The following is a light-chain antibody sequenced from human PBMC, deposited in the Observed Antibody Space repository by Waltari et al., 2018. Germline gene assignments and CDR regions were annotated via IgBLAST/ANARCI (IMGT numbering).Light chain of an antibody. CDR2: DAS. V-gene: IGKV3-20*01. Sequence: EIALTQSLGPLSLSTGERATLSCRASQSVGRSLTWYQQRHGQAPRLLIYDASTRATGIPDRFSGGGSGTDFSLTISRLEREDFAVYYCQMYVRLPATFGQGTKVEI. CDR1: QSVGRS. J-gene: IGKJ1*01. CDR3: QMYVRLPAT.